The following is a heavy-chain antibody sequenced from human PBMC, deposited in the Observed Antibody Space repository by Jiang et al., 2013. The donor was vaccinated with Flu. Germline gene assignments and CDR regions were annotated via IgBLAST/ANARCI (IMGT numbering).Heavy chain of an antibody. Sequence: VQLLESGGGLVQPGRSLRLSCAASGFTFDDYAMHWVRQAPGKGLEWVSGISWNSGSIGYADSVKGRFTISRDNAKNSLYLQMNSLRAEDTALYYCAKDMSDSSGYYLDYWGQGTPGSPSPQ. CDR2: ISWNSGSI. CDR1: GFTFDDYA. CDR3: AKDMSDSSGYYLDY. J-gene: IGHJ4*02. V-gene: IGHV3-9*01. D-gene: IGHD3-22*01.